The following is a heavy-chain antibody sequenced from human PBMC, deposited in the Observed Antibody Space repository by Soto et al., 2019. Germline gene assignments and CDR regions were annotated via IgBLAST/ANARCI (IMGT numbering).Heavy chain of an antibody. CDR1: GFIFSSYG. J-gene: IGHJ2*01. CDR2: MSYDGSKE. V-gene: IGHV3-30*03. D-gene: IGHD4-4*01. CDR3: ARGSGNSGFWYFDL. Sequence: QVQLVESGGGVVQPGRSLRLSCAASGFIFSSYGMHWVRQAPGKGLEWVALMSYDGSKEYYADSVKGRFTVSRDNTQNTLYLQMNSLRAEDTAVYYCARGSGNSGFWYFDLWGRGNLVTVSS.